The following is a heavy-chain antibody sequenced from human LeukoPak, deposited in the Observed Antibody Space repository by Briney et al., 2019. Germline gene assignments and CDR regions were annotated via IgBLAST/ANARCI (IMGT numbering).Heavy chain of an antibody. V-gene: IGHV1-69*04. Sequence: SVKVSCKASGGAFNSYGITWVRQAPGQGLEWMGRIIPILNITNYAQKFQGRVTFTADKSTSTAYTELSSLRSEDTAVYYCARDSSGSSPNFDYWGQGTLVTVSS. J-gene: IGHJ4*02. D-gene: IGHD1-26*01. CDR2: IIPILNIT. CDR3: ARDSSGSSPNFDY. CDR1: GGAFNSYG.